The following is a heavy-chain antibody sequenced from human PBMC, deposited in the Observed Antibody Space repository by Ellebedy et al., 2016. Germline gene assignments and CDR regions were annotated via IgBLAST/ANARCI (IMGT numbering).Heavy chain of an antibody. J-gene: IGHJ4*02. CDR2: IFYDGNT. CDR3: ARHGLVGLVAAAGLDHFDY. D-gene: IGHD6-13*01. CDR1: GGSISSSGYY. Sequence: SETLSLTCSVSGGSISSSGYYWGWIRQPPGKGLEWIGSIFYDGNTFYNSSLKSRVTVSAFTSKNLFSLKLRSVTAADTALYYCARHGLVGLVAAAGLDHFDYWGQGTLVTVSS. V-gene: IGHV4-39*01.